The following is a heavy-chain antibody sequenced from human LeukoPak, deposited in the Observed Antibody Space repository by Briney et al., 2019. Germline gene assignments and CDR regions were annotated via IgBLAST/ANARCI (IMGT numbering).Heavy chain of an antibody. CDR3: ARHRGYDSSGYQYYLDY. J-gene: IGHJ4*02. D-gene: IGHD3-22*01. Sequence: ASVKVSCKASGYTFTGYYMCWVRQAPGQGLEWMGWINPNYGGTNYAQKFQGRVTITRDTSNSTAYMELSRLRSEDTAVYYCARHRGYDSSGYQYYLDYWGQGTLVTVSS. CDR2: INPNYGGT. V-gene: IGHV1-2*02. CDR1: GYTFTGYY.